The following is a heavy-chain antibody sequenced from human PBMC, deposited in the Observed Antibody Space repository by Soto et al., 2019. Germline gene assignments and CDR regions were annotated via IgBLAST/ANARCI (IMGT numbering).Heavy chain of an antibody. D-gene: IGHD6-13*01. CDR2: ISGSGGST. J-gene: IGHJ4*02. CDR1: GFTFSSYA. V-gene: IGHV3-23*01. CDR3: ANSIITYSSSWYYFDY. Sequence: EVQLLESGGGLVQPGGSLRLSCAASGFTFSSYAMSWVRQAPGKGLEWVSAISGSGGSTYYADSVKGRFTISRDNSKNPLYLQMNSLRAEDTAVYYCANSIITYSSSWYYFDYWGQGTLVTVSS.